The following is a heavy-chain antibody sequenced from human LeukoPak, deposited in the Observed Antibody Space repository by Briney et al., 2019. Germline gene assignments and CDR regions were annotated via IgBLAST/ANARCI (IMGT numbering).Heavy chain of an antibody. D-gene: IGHD6-19*01. CDR3: SKDAPDSGGWFFFDS. CDR1: GFTFSTYA. Sequence: GGSLRLSCAASGFTFSTYAMNWVRQAPGKGLEWVSTISGIDTFYADSVKGRFTISRDNSKNTLYLQMISLRAEDTAVYYCSKDAPDSGGWFFFDSWGQGTLVTVSS. V-gene: IGHV3-23*01. CDR2: ISGIDT. J-gene: IGHJ4*02.